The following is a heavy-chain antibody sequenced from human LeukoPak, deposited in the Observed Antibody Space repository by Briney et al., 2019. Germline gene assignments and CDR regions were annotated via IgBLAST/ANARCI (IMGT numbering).Heavy chain of an antibody. CDR2: ISSSGTTQ. CDR3: AIQMTMIAVVHYFDY. D-gene: IGHD3-22*01. V-gene: IGHV3-11*04. Sequence: KPGGSLRLSCAASGFTFSDHYMSWIRQAPGKGLEWIIFISSSGTTQYYADSVRGRFTVSRDNAKSSLYLYLNSLRDEDTAVYYCAIQMTMIAVVHYFDYWGQGSQVTVSP. CDR1: GFTFSDHY. J-gene: IGHJ4*02.